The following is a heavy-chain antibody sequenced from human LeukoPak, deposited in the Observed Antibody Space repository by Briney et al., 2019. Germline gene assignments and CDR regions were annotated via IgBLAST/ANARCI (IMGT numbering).Heavy chain of an antibody. J-gene: IGHJ6*03. V-gene: IGHV4-61*01. Sequence: PSETLSLTCTVSGGSVSSGSYYWSWIRQPPGKGLEWIGYIYYSGSTNYNPSLKSRVTISVDTSKNQFSLKLSSVTAADTAVYYCARDGTYSSSWTHYYYYYMDVWGKGTTVTVSS. CDR2: IYYSGST. CDR3: ARDGTYSSSWTHYYYYYMDV. D-gene: IGHD6-13*01. CDR1: GGSVSSGSYY.